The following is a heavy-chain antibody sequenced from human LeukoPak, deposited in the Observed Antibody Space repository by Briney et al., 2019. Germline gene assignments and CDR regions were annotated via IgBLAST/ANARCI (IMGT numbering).Heavy chain of an antibody. CDR1: GFTFSSYS. CDR2: ISSSSSTI. Sequence: GGSLRLSCATSGFTFSSYSMNWVRQAPGKGLEWVSYISSSSSTIYYADSVKGRFTISRDNAKNSLYLQMNSLRAEDTAVYYCAYCSSTSCYYYYYMDVWGKGTTVTVSS. J-gene: IGHJ6*03. CDR3: AYCSSTSCYYYYYMDV. D-gene: IGHD2-2*01. V-gene: IGHV3-48*01.